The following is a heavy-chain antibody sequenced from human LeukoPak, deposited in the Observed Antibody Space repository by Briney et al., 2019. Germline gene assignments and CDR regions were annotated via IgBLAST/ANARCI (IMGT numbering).Heavy chain of an antibody. V-gene: IGHV1-69*04. J-gene: IGHJ4*02. CDR1: GGTFSSYA. Sequence: SVKVSCKASGGTFSSYAINWVRQARGQGLEWMGRIIPIFGIANYAQKFQGRVTITADKSTSTAYMELSSLRSEDTAVYYCARGRRDSSGYYWDYFDYWGQGTLVTVSS. D-gene: IGHD3-22*01. CDR2: IIPIFGIA. CDR3: ARGRRDSSGYYWDYFDY.